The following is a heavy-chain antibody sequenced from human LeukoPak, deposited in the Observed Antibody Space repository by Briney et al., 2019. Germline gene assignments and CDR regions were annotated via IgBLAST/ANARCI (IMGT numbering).Heavy chain of an antibody. CDR3: ARPSSGYSLDY. D-gene: IGHD3-22*01. Sequence: GGSLRLSCAASGFTFSDYYMSWIRQAPGKGLEWVSYISDSTTYTNYADSVKGRFTISRDNAKNSLYLQMNSLRAEDTAVYYCARPSSGYSLDYWGQGTLVTVSS. CDR2: ISDSTTYT. J-gene: IGHJ4*02. V-gene: IGHV3-11*03. CDR1: GFTFSDYY.